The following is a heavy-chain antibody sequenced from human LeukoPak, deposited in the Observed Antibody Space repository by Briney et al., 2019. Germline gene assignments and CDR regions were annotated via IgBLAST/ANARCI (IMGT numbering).Heavy chain of an antibody. D-gene: IGHD2-21*02. CDR2: VFYNGNT. V-gene: IGHV4-39*01. CDR3: ARRSPLVVVTAAHYYDY. Sequence: SETLSLTCTVSGDSITNSNYFWGWIRQPPGQGLEWIGEVFYNGNTRYNPSLKSRVIISTDTSKNQFSLTLTAVTASDTAIYYCARRSPLVVVTAAHYYDYWGQGTLVTVSS. J-gene: IGHJ4*02. CDR1: GDSITNSNYF.